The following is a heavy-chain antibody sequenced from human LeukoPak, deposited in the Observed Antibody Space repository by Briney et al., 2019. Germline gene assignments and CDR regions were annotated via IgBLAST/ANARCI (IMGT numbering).Heavy chain of an antibody. CDR3: ARDKRDILTGYYDY. J-gene: IGHJ4*02. D-gene: IGHD3-9*01. V-gene: IGHV3-48*03. CDR2: ISSSGGTK. Sequence: PGGSLRLSCAVSGFTFSSYEMNWVRQAPGKGLEWVSYISSSGGTKYYADSVKGRFTISRDNANNSLCLQMNSLRAEDTAVYYCARDKRDILTGYYDYWGQGTLVTVSS. CDR1: GFTFSSYE.